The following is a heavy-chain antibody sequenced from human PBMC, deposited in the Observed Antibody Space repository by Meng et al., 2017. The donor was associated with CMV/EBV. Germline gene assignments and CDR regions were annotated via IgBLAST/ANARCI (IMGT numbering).Heavy chain of an antibody. Sequence: GESLKISCAASGFTFSSYDMHWVRQTTGKGLEWVSAIGTAGDTYYPDSVKDRFTISRENARNSLYLQMNTLRVGDTATYYCARGGLGVSNGFYYPGLDVWGQGTTVTVSS. CDR1: GFTFSSYD. J-gene: IGHJ6*02. D-gene: IGHD2-8*01. CDR3: ARGGLGVSNGFYYPGLDV. CDR2: IGTAGDT. V-gene: IGHV3-13*01.